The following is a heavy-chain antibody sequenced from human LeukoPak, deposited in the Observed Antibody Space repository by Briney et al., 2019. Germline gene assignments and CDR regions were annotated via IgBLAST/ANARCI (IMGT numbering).Heavy chain of an antibody. CDR1: GGTFTSYA. V-gene: IGHV1-69*13. CDR3: ASGQVITISGVDYYYYYYMDV. CDR2: IIPIFGTP. J-gene: IGHJ6*03. D-gene: IGHD3-3*01. Sequence: VKPSCKPSGGTFTSYAIIWVRQAPRHRREGMGGIIPIFGTPNSPQKLHGRDTITTDESTSTAYMELSSLRSEDTAVYYCASGQVITISGVDYYYYYYMDVWGKGTTVTVSS.